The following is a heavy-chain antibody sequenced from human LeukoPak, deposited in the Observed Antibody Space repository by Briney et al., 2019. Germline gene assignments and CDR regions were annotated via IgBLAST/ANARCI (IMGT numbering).Heavy chain of an antibody. J-gene: IGHJ4*02. CDR1: GFTFSSYA. CDR3: AKDLLAVVAATFDY. D-gene: IGHD2-15*01. CDR2: ISGSGGST. Sequence: GGSLRLSCAASGFTFSSYAMSWVRQAPGKGLEWVSAISGSGGSTYYADSVKGRFTISRDNSKNTLYPQMNSLRAEDTAVYYCAKDLLAVVAATFDYWGQGTLVTVSS. V-gene: IGHV3-23*01.